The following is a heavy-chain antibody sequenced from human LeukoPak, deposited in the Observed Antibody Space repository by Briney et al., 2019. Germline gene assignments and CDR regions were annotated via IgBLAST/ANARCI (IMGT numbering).Heavy chain of an antibody. D-gene: IGHD6-13*01. J-gene: IGHJ3*02. V-gene: IGHV3-21*01. CDR1: GFTFSSYS. CDR3: ARVKGQLVQSSLAFDI. Sequence: GGSLRLSCAASGFTFSSYSMNWVRQAPGKGLEWVSSISSSSSYIYYADSVKGRFTISRDNAKNSLYLQMNSLRAKDTAVYYCARVKGQLVQSSLAFDIWGQGTMVTVSS. CDR2: ISSSSSYI.